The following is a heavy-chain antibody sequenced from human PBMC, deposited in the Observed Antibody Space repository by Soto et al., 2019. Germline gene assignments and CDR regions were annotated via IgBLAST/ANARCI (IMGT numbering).Heavy chain of an antibody. V-gene: IGHV2-26*01. CDR1: GLALSNARMG. CDR2: IFSNDEK. CDR3: ARGWFGELWKTGYYFAY. J-gene: IGHJ4*02. D-gene: IGHD3-10*01. Sequence: QVTLQESGPVLVKPTATLTLTCTCSGLALSNARMGVSWIRQHPGKALEWLAHIFSNDEKSYSTSLKSRLTISKDTAKSQVVLTMASRETVDTATYYCARGWFGELWKTGYYFAYWGQGTLVTVSS.